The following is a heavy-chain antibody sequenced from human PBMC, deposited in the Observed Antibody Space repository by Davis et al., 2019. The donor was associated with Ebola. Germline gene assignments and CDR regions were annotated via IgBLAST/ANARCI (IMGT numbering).Heavy chain of an antibody. CDR1: GYTFSSYG. Sequence: AASVKVSCKASGYTFSSYGISWVRQAPGQGLEWMGRINPNSGGTNYAQKFQGRVTMTRENSMSTAYMELSSLRSEDTAVYFCARGGVAYSDLDYWGLGTLVTVSS. J-gene: IGHJ4*02. CDR3: ARGGVAYSDLDY. V-gene: IGHV1-8*02. CDR2: INPNSGGT. D-gene: IGHD2-21*01.